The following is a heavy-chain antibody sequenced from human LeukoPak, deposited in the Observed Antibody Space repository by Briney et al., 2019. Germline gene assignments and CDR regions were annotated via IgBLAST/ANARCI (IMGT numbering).Heavy chain of an antibody. CDR1: GYTFTIYG. CDR3: ARGYRATIFGVVPLVDY. D-gene: IGHD3-3*01. CDR2: ISAYNGNT. Sequence: GASVKVSCKASGYTFTIYGISWGRQAPGQGLEWMGWISAYNGNTNYAQKIQGRVTMTTDTTTSTAYMELRSLRSDDTVVYYCARGYRATIFGVVPLVDYWGQGTLVTVSS. V-gene: IGHV1-18*01. J-gene: IGHJ4*02.